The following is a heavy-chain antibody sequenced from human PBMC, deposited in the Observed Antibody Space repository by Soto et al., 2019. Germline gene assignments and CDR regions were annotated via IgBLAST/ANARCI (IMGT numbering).Heavy chain of an antibody. CDR3: ARARGVIRWGNWFDP. V-gene: IGHV4-59*01. Sequence: QVQLQESGPGLVKPSETLSLTCTVSGGSISSYYWSWIRQPPGKGLEWIGYIYYSGSTNYNPSLKSRVTISVDTSKNQFSLKLSSVTAADTAVYYCARARGVIRWGNWFDPWGQGTLVTVSS. CDR2: IYYSGST. D-gene: IGHD3-10*01. CDR1: GGSISSYY. J-gene: IGHJ5*02.